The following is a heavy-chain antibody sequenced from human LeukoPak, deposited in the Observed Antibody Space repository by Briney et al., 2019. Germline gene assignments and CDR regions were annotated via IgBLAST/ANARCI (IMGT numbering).Heavy chain of an antibody. CDR2: MNPNSGNT. CDR1: GYTFTSYD. V-gene: IGHV1-8*01. CDR3: ARGRIAAAGRDLVF. Sequence: ASVTVSCTASGYTFTSYDINWVRQATGQGLEWMGWMNPNSGNTGYAQKFQGRVTMTRNTSISTAYMELSSLRSEDTAVYYCARGRIAAAGRDLVFWGQGTLVTVSS. D-gene: IGHD6-13*01. J-gene: IGHJ4*02.